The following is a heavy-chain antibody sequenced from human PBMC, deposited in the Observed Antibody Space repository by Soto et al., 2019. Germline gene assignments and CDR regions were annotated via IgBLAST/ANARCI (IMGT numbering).Heavy chain of an antibody. CDR2: ISYDGSNK. J-gene: IGHJ4*02. CDR3: AKDPGIAVAGREYYFDY. D-gene: IGHD6-19*01. V-gene: IGHV3-30*18. CDR1: GFTFSSYG. Sequence: QVQLVESGGGVVQPGRSLRLSCAASGFTFSSYGMHWVRQAPGKGLEWVAVISYDGSNKYYADSVKGRFTISRDNSKNTLYLQMNSLRAEDTAVYYCAKDPGIAVAGREYYFDYWGQGTLVTVSS.